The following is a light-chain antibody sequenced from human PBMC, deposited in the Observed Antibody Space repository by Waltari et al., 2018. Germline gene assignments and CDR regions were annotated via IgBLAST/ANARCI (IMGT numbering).Light chain of an antibody. Sequence: DIVMTQSPLSLPVTPGEPASVSCRSSQSLLYSTGYNYLDWYLQKPGQSPQLLIYLGSNRASGVPDRFSGSGSGTDFTRTISKVEAEDVGVYYCMQTLQTPRTFGGGTKVEIK. V-gene: IGKV2-28*01. CDR3: MQTLQTPRT. CDR1: QSLLYSTGYNY. J-gene: IGKJ4*01. CDR2: LGS.